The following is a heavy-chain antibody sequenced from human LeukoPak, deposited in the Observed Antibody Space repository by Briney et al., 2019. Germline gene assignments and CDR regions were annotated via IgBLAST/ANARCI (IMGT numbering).Heavy chain of an antibody. CDR2: IKQDGREK. J-gene: IGHJ4*02. V-gene: IGHV3-7*01. Sequence: GGCLRLSCAASGFTFSSYWMSWVRQAPGKGLEWVANIKQDGREKYHVDSVKGRFTISRDNAKNSLYLQMNSLRAEDTAVYYCARVAVVVVAATPFDYWGQGTLVTVSS. CDR1: GFTFSSYW. D-gene: IGHD2-15*01. CDR3: ARVAVVVVAATPFDY.